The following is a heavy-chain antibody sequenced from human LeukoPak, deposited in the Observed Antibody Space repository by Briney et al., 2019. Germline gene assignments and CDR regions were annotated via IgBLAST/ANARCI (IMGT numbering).Heavy chain of an antibody. V-gene: IGHV1-24*01. CDR1: GYTLTELS. CDR3: ARDVNYDSSGYYSAYFQH. CDR2: FDPEDGET. Sequence: ASVKVSCKVSGYTLTELSMHWVRQAPGKGLEWMGGFDPEDGETIYAQKFQGRVTMTRDTSTSTVYMELSSLRSEDTAVYYCARDVNYDSSGYYSAYFQHWGQGTLVTVSS. J-gene: IGHJ1*01. D-gene: IGHD3-22*01.